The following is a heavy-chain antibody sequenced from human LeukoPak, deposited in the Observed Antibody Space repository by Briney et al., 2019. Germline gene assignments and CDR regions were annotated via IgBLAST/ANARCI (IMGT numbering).Heavy chain of an antibody. J-gene: IGHJ4*02. CDR3: ARFEKRWLHSY. Sequence: GGSLRLSCAAVGITFSSYAMSWVRQAPGKGLEWVSAISGSGGSTYYADSVKGRFTISRDNSKNILYLQMDSLRVEDTAVYYCARFEKRWLHSYWGQGTLVIVSS. D-gene: IGHD5-24*01. CDR1: GITFSSYA. V-gene: IGHV3-23*01. CDR2: ISGSGGST.